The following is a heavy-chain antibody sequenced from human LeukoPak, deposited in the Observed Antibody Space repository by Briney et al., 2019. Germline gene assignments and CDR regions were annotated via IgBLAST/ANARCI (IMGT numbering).Heavy chain of an antibody. V-gene: IGHV4-30-4*01. Sequence: PSQTLSLTCTVSGGSISSGDYYWSWIRQPPGKGLEWIGYIYYSGSTYYNPSLKSRVTISVDTSKNQFSLKLSSVTAADTAVYYCAREGYSGYDFDYWGQGTLVTVSS. CDR2: IYYSGST. D-gene: IGHD5-12*01. CDR3: AREGYSGYDFDY. J-gene: IGHJ4*02. CDR1: GGSISSGDYY.